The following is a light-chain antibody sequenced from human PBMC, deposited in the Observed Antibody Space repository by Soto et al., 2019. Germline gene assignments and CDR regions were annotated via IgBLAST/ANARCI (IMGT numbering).Light chain of an antibody. CDR2: WAS. Sequence: DIVMTQSPDSLAVSLGERATINCKSSQSVLYSSNNKNYLAWFQQKPGQPPKLLIYWASTRESVVPDRFSGSGSGTDFTLTISSLQAEDVAVYYCQQYYRTPQAFDQGSKVEIK. CDR3: QQYYRTPQA. J-gene: IGKJ1*01. CDR1: QSVLYSSNNKNY. V-gene: IGKV4-1*01.